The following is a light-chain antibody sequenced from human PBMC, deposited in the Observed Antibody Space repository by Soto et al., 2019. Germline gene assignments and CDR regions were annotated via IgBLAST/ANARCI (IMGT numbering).Light chain of an antibody. CDR2: KAS. CDR1: QSISSW. CDR3: QQYNSSPYT. Sequence: DIQMTQAPSTLSASVGDRVTITCRASQSISSWLAWYQQKPGKAPKLLIYKASSLESGVTSRFSGSGSGTEFTLTISSLQPDDFATYYCQQYNSSPYTFGQGTKLEIK. V-gene: IGKV1-5*03. J-gene: IGKJ2*01.